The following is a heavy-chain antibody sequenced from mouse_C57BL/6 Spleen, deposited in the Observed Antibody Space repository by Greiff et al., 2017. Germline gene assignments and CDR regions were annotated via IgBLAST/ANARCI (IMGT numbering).Heavy chain of an antibody. D-gene: IGHD3-2*02. CDR3: ARDLDSSGSWFAY. V-gene: IGHV5-4*01. Sequence: DVHLVESGGGLVKPGGSLKLSCAASGFTFSSYAMSWVRQTPEKRLEWVATISDGGSYTYYPDNVKGRFTISRDNAKNNLYLQMSHLKSDDTAMYYCARDLDSSGSWFAYWGQGTLGTVSA. CDR1: GFTFSSYA. CDR2: ISDGGSYT. J-gene: IGHJ3*01.